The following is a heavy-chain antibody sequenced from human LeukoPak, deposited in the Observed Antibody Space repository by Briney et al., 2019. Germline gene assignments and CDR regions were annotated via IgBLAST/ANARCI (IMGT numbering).Heavy chain of an antibody. CDR2: VRNDGSDK. CDR1: GFVFGDYG. J-gene: IGHJ4*02. CDR3: AKHYYGSGSQKYYFDY. D-gene: IGHD3-10*01. V-gene: IGHV3-30*02. Sequence: GGSLRLSCAASGFVFGDYGMHWVRQAPGKGLEWVTMVRNDGSDKYYADSVKGRSTISRDSSKNTLYLQMNSLRPEDTAVYYCAKHYYGSGSQKYYFDYWGQGTLVTVSS.